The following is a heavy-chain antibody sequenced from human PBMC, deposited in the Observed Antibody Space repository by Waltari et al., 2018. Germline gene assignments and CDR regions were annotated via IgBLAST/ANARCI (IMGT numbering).Heavy chain of an antibody. Sequence: QLQLQESGQGLVKPSEPLSLTCTVSGGSIRSSRYYWGWIRPPPGKGLAWIGSIYYSGITYYHPSLKSRVTISVDTSKNQFSLKLSSVTAADTAVYYCAREKWSVARAYYFDYWGQGTLVTVSS. CDR2: IYYSGIT. D-gene: IGHD2-8*01. CDR1: GGSIRSSRYY. V-gene: IGHV4-39*07. J-gene: IGHJ4*02. CDR3: AREKWSVARAYYFDY.